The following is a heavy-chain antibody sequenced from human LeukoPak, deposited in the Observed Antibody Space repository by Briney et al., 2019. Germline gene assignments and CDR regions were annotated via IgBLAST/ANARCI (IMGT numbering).Heavy chain of an antibody. CDR1: GYTFTSYG. CDR2: ISAYNGNT. CDR3: ATVVMRYLDWLDAFDI. D-gene: IGHD3-9*01. V-gene: IGHV1-18*01. Sequence: GASVKVSCKASGYTFTSYGIGWVRQAPGQGLEWMGWISAYNGNTNYAQKLQGRVTMTTDTSTSTAYMELSSLRSEDTAVYYCATVVMRYLDWLDAFDIWGQGTMVTVSS. J-gene: IGHJ3*02.